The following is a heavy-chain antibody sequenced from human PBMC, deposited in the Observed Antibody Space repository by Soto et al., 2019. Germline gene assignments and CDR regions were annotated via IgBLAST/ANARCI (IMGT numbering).Heavy chain of an antibody. CDR1: GFTFSRFW. CDR3: ATLNSFGSDY. Sequence: GGSLRLSCAASGFTFSRFWMHWVRQAPGKGLVWVSRIYSDGSGPMYADSVKGRFTISRDNAKSTLYVQMNSLRAEDTAVYYCATLNSFGSDYWGQGALVTVSS. J-gene: IGHJ4*02. V-gene: IGHV3-74*03. CDR2: IYSDGSGP. D-gene: IGHD5-18*01.